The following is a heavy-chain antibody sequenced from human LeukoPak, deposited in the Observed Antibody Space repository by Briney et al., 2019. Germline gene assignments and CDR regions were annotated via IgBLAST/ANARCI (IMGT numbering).Heavy chain of an antibody. CDR3: ARANGGDHFDY. CDR2: IYYSGST. Sequence: SETLSLTCAVYGGSFSGYYWSWIRQPPGKGLEWIGYIYYSGSTYYNPSLKSRVTISVDTSKNQFSLKLSSVTAADTAVYYCARANGGDHFDYWGQGTLVTVSS. D-gene: IGHD2-21*02. V-gene: IGHV4-30-4*01. J-gene: IGHJ4*02. CDR1: GGSFSGYY.